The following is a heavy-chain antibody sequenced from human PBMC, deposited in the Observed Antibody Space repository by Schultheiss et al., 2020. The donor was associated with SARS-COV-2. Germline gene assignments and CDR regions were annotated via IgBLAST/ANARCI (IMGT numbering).Heavy chain of an antibody. Sequence: GGSLRLSCAASGFTFSSYWMNWVRQAPGKGLEWVANIKQTGSEKYYVDSVKGRFTISRDNANNSMSLQMNSLRAEDTAVYYCATSSSGVYYYGMDVWGQGTTVTVSS. CDR1: GFTFSSYW. D-gene: IGHD6-13*01. CDR3: ATSSSGVYYYGMDV. J-gene: IGHJ6*02. V-gene: IGHV3-7*03. CDR2: IKQTGSEK.